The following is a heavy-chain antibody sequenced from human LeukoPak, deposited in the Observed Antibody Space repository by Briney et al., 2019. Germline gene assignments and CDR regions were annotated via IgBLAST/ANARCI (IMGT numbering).Heavy chain of an antibody. CDR1: GYTFTSYP. CDR3: ARGYDYGDYVGDFDY. D-gene: IGHD4-17*01. Sequence: ASVKVSCKASGYTFTSYPISWVRQAPGQGLELMGWITTYNGNTNYAQKLQGRVTMTTDTSTSTAYMDLRGLRSDDTAVYYCARGYDYGDYVGDFDYWGQGTLVTVSS. J-gene: IGHJ4*02. V-gene: IGHV1-18*01. CDR2: ITTYNGNT.